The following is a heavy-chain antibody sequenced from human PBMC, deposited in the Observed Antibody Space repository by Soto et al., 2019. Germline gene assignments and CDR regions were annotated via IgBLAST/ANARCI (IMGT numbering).Heavy chain of an antibody. CDR3: ARYGPPRSRPSYYYYYYGMDV. Sequence: GASVKVACKASCYTFTSYGISCVRQAPGQGLEWMGWISAYNGNTNYAQKLQGRVTMTTDTSTSTAYMELRSLRSDDTAVYYCARYGPPRSRPSYYYYYYGMDVWGQGTTVTVSS. D-gene: IGHD2-2*01. J-gene: IGHJ6*02. V-gene: IGHV1-18*01. CDR2: ISAYNGNT. CDR1: CYTFTSYG.